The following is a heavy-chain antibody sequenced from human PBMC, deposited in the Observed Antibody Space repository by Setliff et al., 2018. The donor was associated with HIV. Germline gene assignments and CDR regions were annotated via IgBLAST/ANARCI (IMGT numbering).Heavy chain of an antibody. D-gene: IGHD5-12*01. Sequence: TLSLTCTVSGGSISRSSYYWGWVRQTPGKGLEWIASIYYNGSTNYNPSLKSRVTISVDRSRNQFSLTLSSVTAADTATYYCARHGAYEAYYDYMDVWGKGTTVTVSS. V-gene: IGHV4-39*01. CDR3: ARHGAYEAYYDYMDV. J-gene: IGHJ6*03. CDR1: GGSISRSSYY. CDR2: IYYNGST.